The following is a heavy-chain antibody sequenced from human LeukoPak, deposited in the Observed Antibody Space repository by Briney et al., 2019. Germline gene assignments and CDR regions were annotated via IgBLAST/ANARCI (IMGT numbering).Heavy chain of an antibody. Sequence: GGSLRLSCAASGFTFSSYAMHWVRQAPGKGLEWVAVISYDGSNKYYADSVKGRFTISRDNSKNTLYLQMNSLRVEDTAVYYCARDGGPRGYSGSWEQRGVDYWGQGTLVTVSS. J-gene: IGHJ4*02. CDR2: ISYDGSNK. D-gene: IGHD6-13*01. CDR1: GFTFSSYA. V-gene: IGHV3-30*04. CDR3: ARDGGPRGYSGSWEQRGVDY.